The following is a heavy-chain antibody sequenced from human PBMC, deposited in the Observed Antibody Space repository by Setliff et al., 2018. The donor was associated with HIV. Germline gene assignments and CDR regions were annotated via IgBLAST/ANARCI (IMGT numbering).Heavy chain of an antibody. CDR1: GDSMSSYF. CDR3: ARHDFWSGYHNWFDP. J-gene: IGHJ5*02. V-gene: IGHV4-4*07. Sequence: PSETLSLTCTVSGDSMSSYFWSWIRQPAGKGLEWIGRIYPSGRINYNPSLKSRVTLSVESAKNFFSLKLTSVTAADTAVYYCARHDFWSGYHNWFDPWGQGTLVTVSS. CDR2: IYPSGRI. D-gene: IGHD3-3*01.